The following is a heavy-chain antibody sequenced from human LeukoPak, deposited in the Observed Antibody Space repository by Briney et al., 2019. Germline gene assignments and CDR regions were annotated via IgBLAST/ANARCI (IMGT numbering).Heavy chain of an antibody. CDR2: ISGSGGST. D-gene: IGHD3-10*01. V-gene: IGHV3-23*01. Sequence: GGSLRLSCAASGLTFSSYAMSWVRRAPGKGLEWVSAISGSGGSTYYADSVKGRFTISRDNSKNTLYLQMNSLRAEDTAVYYCAPIWFGELLSVFDYWGQGTLVTVSS. J-gene: IGHJ4*02. CDR1: GLTFSSYA. CDR3: APIWFGELLSVFDY.